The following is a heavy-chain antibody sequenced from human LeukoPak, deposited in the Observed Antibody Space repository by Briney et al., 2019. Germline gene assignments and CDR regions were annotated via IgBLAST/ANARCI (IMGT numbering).Heavy chain of an antibody. Sequence: PSETLSLTCAVYGGSFSDYYWSWIRQPPGKGLEWIGEINHSGSTNYNSSLKSRVTISEDTSKKQFSLKLSSVTAADTAVYYCAIGPGIAAADAVSYWGQGTLVTDSS. CDR3: AIGPGIAAADAVSY. J-gene: IGHJ4*02. CDR2: INHSGST. CDR1: GGSFSDYY. D-gene: IGHD6-25*01. V-gene: IGHV4-34*01.